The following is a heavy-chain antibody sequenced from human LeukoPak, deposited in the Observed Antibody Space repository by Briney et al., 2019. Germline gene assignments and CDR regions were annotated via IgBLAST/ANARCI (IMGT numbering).Heavy chain of an antibody. J-gene: IGHJ4*02. CDR2: INHSGST. V-gene: IGHV4-34*01. D-gene: IGHD3-10*01. Sequence: SETLSLTCAVYGGSFGGYYWSWIRQPPGKGLEWIGEINHSGSTNYNPSLKSRVTISVDTSKNQFSLKLSSVTAADTAVYYCARGALVLLWFGELGSFDYWGQGTLVTVSS. CDR1: GGSFGGYY. CDR3: ARGALVLLWFGELGSFDY.